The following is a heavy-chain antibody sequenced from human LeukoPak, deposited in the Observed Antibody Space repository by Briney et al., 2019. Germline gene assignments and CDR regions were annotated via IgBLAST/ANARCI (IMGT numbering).Heavy chain of an antibody. V-gene: IGHV1-69*01. J-gene: IGHJ6*03. D-gene: IGHD4-11*01. CDR3: ATKRMYSNFDYYYDYMDV. CDR1: GGTCSSYA. CDR2: IISIFGTA. Sequence: SVQVSCKASGGTCSSYAISWVRQPPGQEVEWMGGIISIFGTANYDQKFHGRVTITADDSTSTATMELSSLRSEDTAVYYCATKRMYSNFDYYYDYMDVWGKGTTVTVSS.